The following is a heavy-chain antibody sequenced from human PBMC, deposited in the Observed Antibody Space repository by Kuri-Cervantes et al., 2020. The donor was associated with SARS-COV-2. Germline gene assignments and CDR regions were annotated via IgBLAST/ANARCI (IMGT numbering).Heavy chain of an antibody. CDR2: IYHSGST. V-gene: IGHV4-38-2*01. CDR1: GYSISSGYY. Sequence: GSLRLSCAVSGYSISSGYYWGWIRQPPGKGLEWIGSIYHSGSTYYNPSLKSRVTISVDTSKNQFSLKLSSVTAADTAVYYCAGVSYCSSTSCYQTNAFDIWGQGTMVAVSS. J-gene: IGHJ3*02. D-gene: IGHD2-2*01. CDR3: AGVSYCSSTSCYQTNAFDI.